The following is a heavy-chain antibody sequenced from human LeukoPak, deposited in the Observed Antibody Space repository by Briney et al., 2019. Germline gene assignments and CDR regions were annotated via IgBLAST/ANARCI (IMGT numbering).Heavy chain of an antibody. CDR1: GFTFSSYA. CDR3: AKAHNIVVVVAALGY. CDR2: ISGSGGST. D-gene: IGHD2-15*01. J-gene: IGHJ4*02. Sequence: GGSLRLSCAASGFTFSSYATSWVRQAPGKGLEWVSAISGSGGSTYYADSVKGRFTISRDNSKNTLYLQMNSLRAEDTAVYYCAKAHNIVVVVAALGYWGQGTLVTVSS. V-gene: IGHV3-23*01.